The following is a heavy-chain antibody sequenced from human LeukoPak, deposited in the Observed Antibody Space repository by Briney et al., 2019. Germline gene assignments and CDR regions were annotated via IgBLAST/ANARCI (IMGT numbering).Heavy chain of an antibody. V-gene: IGHV3-48*02. J-gene: IGHJ4*02. CDR2: ITSSSTNI. Sequence: GGSLRLSCAASGFTFSTYNMNWVRQAPGKGLEWVSHITSSSTNIYYADSVKGRFTISRDNAKNALSLQMNSLRDEDSAVYYCATSGNYYLKYWGQGTLVTVSS. D-gene: IGHD1-26*01. CDR3: ATSGNYYLKY. CDR1: GFTFSTYN.